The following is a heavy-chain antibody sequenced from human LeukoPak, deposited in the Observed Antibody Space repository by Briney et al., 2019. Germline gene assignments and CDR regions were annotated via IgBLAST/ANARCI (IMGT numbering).Heavy chain of an antibody. D-gene: IGHD6-13*01. CDR1: GFTFDDYA. J-gene: IGHJ4*02. Sequence: SGVSLRLSCAASGFTFDDYAMHWVRQAPGKGLEWVSGVSWNSGSIGYEDSVKGRFTISRDNAKNSLYLQMNSLRPEDTALYYCAKDLGRSSWSYFEYWGQGTLVTVS. CDR3: AKDLGRSSWSYFEY. V-gene: IGHV3-9*01. CDR2: VSWNSGSI.